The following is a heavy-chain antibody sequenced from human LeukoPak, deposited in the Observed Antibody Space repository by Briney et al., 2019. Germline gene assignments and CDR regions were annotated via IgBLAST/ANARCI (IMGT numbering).Heavy chain of an antibody. CDR3: AQGIAAAGTEI. CDR2: INHSGST. J-gene: IGHJ4*02. D-gene: IGHD6-13*01. V-gene: IGHV4-34*01. CDR1: GGSFSGYY. Sequence: SETLSLTCAVYGGSFSGYYRSWIRQPPGKGLEWIGEINHSGSTNYNPSLKSRVTISVDTSKNQFSLKLSSVTAADTAVYYCAQGIAAAGTEIWGQGTLVTVSS.